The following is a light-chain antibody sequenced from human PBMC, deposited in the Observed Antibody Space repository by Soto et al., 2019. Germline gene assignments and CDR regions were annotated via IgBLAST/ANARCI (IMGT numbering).Light chain of an antibody. CDR2: GAS. CDR3: QQYGTSPWM. J-gene: IGKJ1*01. V-gene: IGKV3-20*01. CDR1: QSVSSSY. Sequence: EIVLTQSPGTLSLSPGERATLSSRASQSVSSSYLAWYQQKPGQAPRLLIYGASSRATGIPDRFSGSGSGTDFTLTISGLEPEDFAVYYCQQYGTSPWMFGQGTKVDIK.